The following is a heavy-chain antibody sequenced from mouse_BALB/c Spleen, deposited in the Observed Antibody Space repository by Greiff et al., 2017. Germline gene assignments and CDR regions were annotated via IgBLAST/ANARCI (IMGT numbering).Heavy chain of an antibody. CDR2: ISYDGSN. CDR1: GYSITSGYY. D-gene: IGHD2-14*01. CDR3: ARDQYYRYDGYAMDY. J-gene: IGHJ4*01. V-gene: IGHV3-6*02. Sequence: EVQVVESGPGLVKPSQSLSLTCSVTGYSITSGYYWNWIRQFPGNKLEWMGYISYDGSNNYNPSLKNRISITRDTSKNQFFLKLNSVTTEDTATYYCARDQYYRYDGYAMDYWGQGTSGTVSS.